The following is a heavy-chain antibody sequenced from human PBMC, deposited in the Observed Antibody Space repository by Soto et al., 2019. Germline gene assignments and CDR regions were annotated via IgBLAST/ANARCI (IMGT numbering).Heavy chain of an antibody. CDR2: ISASGGST. D-gene: IGHD3-16*01. J-gene: IGHJ4*02. V-gene: IGHV3-23*01. CDR1: GFTFDSFA. Sequence: EVQLLESGGGLEQPGGSLRLSCPASGFTFDSFAMTWVRQAPGKGLEWVSAISASGGSTFYADSVKGRFTISRDNSKNTLYLQMNSLRAEDTAVYYCARGAVMPDSWGQGTLVTVSS. CDR3: ARGAVMPDS.